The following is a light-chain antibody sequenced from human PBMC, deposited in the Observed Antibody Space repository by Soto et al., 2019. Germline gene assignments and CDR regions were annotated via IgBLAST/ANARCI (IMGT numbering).Light chain of an antibody. CDR2: GAS. Sequence: EIMMTQSPATLSVSPGXRATLSCRASQSVSSSLAWYQQKPGQAPRLLIYGASSRATGIPARFSGSGSGTEFTLTINSLQSEDFAVYYCQQYNNWWTFGQGTKV. CDR3: QQYNNWWT. V-gene: IGKV3-15*01. CDR1: QSVSSS. J-gene: IGKJ1*01.